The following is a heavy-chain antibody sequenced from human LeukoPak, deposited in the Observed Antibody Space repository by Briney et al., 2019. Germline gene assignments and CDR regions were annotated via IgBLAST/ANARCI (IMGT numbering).Heavy chain of an antibody. CDR1: GFTFSSYE. CDR2: ISSSGRTI. J-gene: IGHJ3*02. CDR3: AKGRSCTNGVCYSWFPGI. D-gene: IGHD2-8*01. V-gene: IGHV3-48*03. Sequence: GGSLRLSCAASGFTFSSYEMNWVRQAPGQGLEWLSYISSSGRTIYYADSVKGRFTISSDNAKNSLYLQMNSLRAEDTAVYYCAKGRSCTNGVCYSWFPGIWGQGTMVTVSS.